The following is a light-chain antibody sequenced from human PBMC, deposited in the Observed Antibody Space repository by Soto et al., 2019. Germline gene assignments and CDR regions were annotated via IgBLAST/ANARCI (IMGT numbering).Light chain of an antibody. J-gene: IGLJ2*01. CDR2: DVS. CDR3: SSYTINGVGV. V-gene: IGLV2-14*01. Sequence: QSALSQPASVSGSPGQSITISCTGTDSDVGGYNYVSWYQQNAGNAPKVMIYDVSNRPSGVSNRFSGSKSGNTASLTISGLQAEDEADYYCSSYTINGVGVFGGGTKLTVL. CDR1: DSDVGGYNY.